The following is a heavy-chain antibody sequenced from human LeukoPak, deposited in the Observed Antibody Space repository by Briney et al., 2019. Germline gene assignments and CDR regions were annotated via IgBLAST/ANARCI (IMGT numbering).Heavy chain of an antibody. V-gene: IGHV3-30*04. CDR2: ISYDGSNK. J-gene: IGHJ4*02. CDR3: AKESNGRRFDFDY. Sequence: GTSLRLSCAASGFTFSSYAMHWVRQAPGKGLEWVALISYDGSNKFYADSVKGRFTISRDNSKNTLYLQMNSLRVEDTALYYCAKESNGRRFDFDYWGQGTLATVSS. D-gene: IGHD1-26*01. CDR1: GFTFSSYA.